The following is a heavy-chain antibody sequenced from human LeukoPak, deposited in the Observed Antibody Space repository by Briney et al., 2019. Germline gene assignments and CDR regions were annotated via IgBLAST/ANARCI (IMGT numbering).Heavy chain of an antibody. CDR1: GFTFSSYE. D-gene: IGHD3-16*02. CDR2: SSSGGGTI. V-gene: IGHV3-48*03. CDR3: ARQKDRGVIVGSLDY. Sequence: GGSLRLSCAASGFTFSSYEMNWVRQAPGKGLGWVSYSSSGGGTIYHADSVRGRFTISRDNAKNSLYLHMTSLRAEDTAVYYCARQKDRGVIVGSLDYWGQGTLVTVSS. J-gene: IGHJ4*02.